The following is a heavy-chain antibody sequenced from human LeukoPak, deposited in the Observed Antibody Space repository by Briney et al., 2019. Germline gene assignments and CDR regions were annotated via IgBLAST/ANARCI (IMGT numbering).Heavy chain of an antibody. CDR2: INPSDGAT. CDR3: AREQKGEMSGRWWVLFASYYTYYYMDV. Sequence: ASVTVSCKASGFTFTKYYIHWVRQAPGQGLEWMGMINPSDGATTYAQRFQGRVTLTRDMSMTTVYMDLRSLRSEDTAVYFCAREQKGEMSGRWWVLFASYYTYYYMDVWGRGTTVTVSS. D-gene: IGHD1-26*01. V-gene: IGHV1-46*01. CDR1: GFTFTKYY. J-gene: IGHJ6*03.